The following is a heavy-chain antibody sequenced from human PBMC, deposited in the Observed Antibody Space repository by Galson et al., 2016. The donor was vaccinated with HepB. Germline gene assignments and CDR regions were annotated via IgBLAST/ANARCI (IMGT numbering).Heavy chain of an antibody. V-gene: IGHV1-3*01. Sequence: SVKVSCKASGYTFSNYAIHWVRQAPGQRLEWMGWINAGNGNTKFSQKFQGRITITRDTSASTAYMELSSLRSEDTAVYDCARTYSNGFFGYYYGMDVWGQGTTVTVSS. J-gene: IGHJ6*02. CDR3: ARTYSNGFFGYYYGMDV. CDR2: INAGNGNT. CDR1: GYTFSNYA. D-gene: IGHD5-18*01.